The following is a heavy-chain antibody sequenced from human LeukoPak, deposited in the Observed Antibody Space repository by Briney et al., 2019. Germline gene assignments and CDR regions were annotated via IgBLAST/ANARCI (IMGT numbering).Heavy chain of an antibody. D-gene: IGHD4/OR15-4a*01. Sequence: ASVKVSCKASGYTFTSYDINWVRQATGQGLEWMGWMNPNSGNTGYAQKFQGRVTMTRNTSISTAYMELSSLRSEATGVYYCATETNFYYYYYYMDVWGKGTTVTVSS. J-gene: IGHJ6*03. CDR3: ATETNFYYYYYYMDV. V-gene: IGHV1-8*01. CDR1: GYTFTSYD. CDR2: MNPNSGNT.